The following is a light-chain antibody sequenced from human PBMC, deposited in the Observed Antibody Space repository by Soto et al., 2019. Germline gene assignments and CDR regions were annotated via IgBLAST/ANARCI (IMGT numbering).Light chain of an antibody. V-gene: IGKV1-5*03. CDR2: ESS. J-gene: IGKJ4*02. CDR1: QSINTW. CDR3: QPYKTYSRT. Sequence: DIQMTQSPSTLSASVGDRVTITCRASQSINTWLAWYQQKPGEAPKLLIYESSTLERGVPSRVSGSGSGTESTITISSLQPGDFSSFYDQPYKTYSRTFGRGTKVDVK.